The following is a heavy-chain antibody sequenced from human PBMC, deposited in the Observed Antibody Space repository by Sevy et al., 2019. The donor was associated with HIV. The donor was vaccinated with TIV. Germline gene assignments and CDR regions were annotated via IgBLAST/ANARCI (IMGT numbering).Heavy chain of an antibody. Sequence: ASVKVSCKTSGYNFASYGITWVRQAPGQGLEWMGWIGVYNGNANSAQNLQARFTMTTDTATSTAYMELTSLRSDDTAVYSCARVPTYYYGSATYFDYWGQGTLVTVSS. J-gene: IGHJ4*02. D-gene: IGHD3-10*01. CDR2: IGVYNGNA. V-gene: IGHV1-18*01. CDR3: ARVPTYYYGSATYFDY. CDR1: GYNFASYG.